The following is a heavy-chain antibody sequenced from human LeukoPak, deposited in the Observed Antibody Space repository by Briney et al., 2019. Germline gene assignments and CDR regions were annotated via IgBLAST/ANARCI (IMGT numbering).Heavy chain of an antibody. CDR3: ATVFDSSGYYKHDY. J-gene: IGHJ4*02. V-gene: IGHV1-24*01. Sequence: GASVKVSCKVSGYTLTELSMHWVRQAPGKGLEWMGGFDPEDGETIYAQKFQGRVTMTEGTSTDTAYMELSSLRSEDTAVYYCATVFDSSGYYKHDYWGQGTLVTVSS. CDR2: FDPEDGET. CDR1: GYTLTELS. D-gene: IGHD3-22*01.